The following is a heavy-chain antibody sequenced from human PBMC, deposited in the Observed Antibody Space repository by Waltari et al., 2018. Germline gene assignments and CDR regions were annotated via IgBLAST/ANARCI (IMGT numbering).Heavy chain of an antibody. CDR3: ARDMVRGVMGDVFDY. V-gene: IGHV3-23*01. Sequence: EVQLLESGGGLVQPGGCLRVSCAAPGFTFSTHTWSGVRQSPGKGLEWVPAITGSGDSRYYADSLKGRFTISRDNSDNTVSLQMNSLRVDDTAVYYCARDMVRGVMGDVFDYWGQGTLVTVSS. CDR2: ITGSGDSR. CDR1: GFTFSTHT. J-gene: IGHJ4*02. D-gene: IGHD3-10*01.